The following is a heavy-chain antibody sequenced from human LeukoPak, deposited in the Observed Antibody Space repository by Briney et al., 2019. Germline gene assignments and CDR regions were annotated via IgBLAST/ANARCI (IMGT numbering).Heavy chain of an antibody. CDR2: IIPIFGTA. V-gene: IGHV1-69*06. D-gene: IGHD3-9*01. Sequence: GASVTVSCKAFGGTFSSYAISWVRQAPGQGLEWMGGIIPIFGTANYAQKFQGRVTITADKSTSTAYMELSSLRSEDTAVYYCARSPDDILTGYFPGNWFDPWGQGTLVTVSS. CDR3: ARSPDDILTGYFPGNWFDP. CDR1: GGTFSSYA. J-gene: IGHJ5*02.